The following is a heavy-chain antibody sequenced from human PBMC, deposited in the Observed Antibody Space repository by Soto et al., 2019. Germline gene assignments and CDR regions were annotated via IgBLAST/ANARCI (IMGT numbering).Heavy chain of an antibody. Sequence: SETLSLTCTVSGGSISSGDYYWSWIRQPPGKGLEWIGYIYHSGSTYYNPSLKSRVTISVDRSKNQFSLKLSSVTAADTAVYYCARSLAVAGENWFDPWGQGTLVTVSS. CDR3: ARSLAVAGENWFDP. CDR1: GGSISSGDYY. CDR2: IYHSGST. D-gene: IGHD6-19*01. J-gene: IGHJ5*02. V-gene: IGHV4-30-2*01.